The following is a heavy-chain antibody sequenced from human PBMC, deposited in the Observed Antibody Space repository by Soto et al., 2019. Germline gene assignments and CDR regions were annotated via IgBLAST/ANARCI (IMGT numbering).Heavy chain of an antibody. J-gene: IGHJ4*02. Sequence: ASETLSLTCTVSGGSISSGDYYWSWIRQPPGKGLEWIGYIYYSGSTYYNPSLKSRVTISVDTSKNQFSLKLSSVTAADTAVYYCARDTVTTGLIDYWGQGTLVTVSS. CDR2: IYYSGST. CDR3: ARDTVTTGLIDY. V-gene: IGHV4-30-4*01. CDR1: GGSISSGDYY. D-gene: IGHD4-4*01.